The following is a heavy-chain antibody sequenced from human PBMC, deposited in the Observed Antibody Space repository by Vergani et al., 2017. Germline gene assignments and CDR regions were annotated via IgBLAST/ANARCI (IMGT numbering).Heavy chain of an antibody. V-gene: IGHV3-20*04. CDR3: ARERNAYYDFWSGYYTQYYFDY. CDR1: GFTFDDYG. D-gene: IGHD3-3*01. J-gene: IGHJ4*02. Sequence: ELQLVESGGGVVRPGGSLRLSCAASGFTFDDYGMSWVRQAPGKGLEWVSGINWNGGSTGYADSVKGRFTISRDNAKNSLYLQMNSLRAEDTALYYCARERNAYYDFWSGYYTQYYFDYWGQGTLVTVSS. CDR2: INWNGGST.